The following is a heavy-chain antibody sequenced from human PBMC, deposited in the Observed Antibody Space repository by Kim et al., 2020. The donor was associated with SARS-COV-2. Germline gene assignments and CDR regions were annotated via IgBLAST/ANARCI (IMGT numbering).Heavy chain of an antibody. V-gene: IGHV4-59*09. CDR3: ARGKTVDRYYYCYMDV. Sequence: SLKSRVTIAVDTTKNQFSLKLSSVTASDTAGYYCARGKTVDRYYYCYMDVWGKGTTVTVSS. J-gene: IGHJ6*03. D-gene: IGHD4-4*01.